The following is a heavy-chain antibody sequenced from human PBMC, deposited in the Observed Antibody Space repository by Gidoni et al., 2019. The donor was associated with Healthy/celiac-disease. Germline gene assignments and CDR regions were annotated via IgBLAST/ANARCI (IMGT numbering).Heavy chain of an antibody. Sequence: QLQLQESGSGLVKPSQTLSLTCAVSGGSISRGGYSWSWIRQPPGKCLEWSGYIYHRGSTYYNPSLKSRVTISADRFKNQFSLKLSSVTAADTAVYYCSRARVAAAGTRGRYFDLWGRGTLVTVSS. J-gene: IGHJ2*01. V-gene: IGHV4-30-2*01. CDR2: IYHRGST. CDR3: SRARVAAAGTRGRYFDL. CDR1: GGSISRGGYS. D-gene: IGHD6-13*01.